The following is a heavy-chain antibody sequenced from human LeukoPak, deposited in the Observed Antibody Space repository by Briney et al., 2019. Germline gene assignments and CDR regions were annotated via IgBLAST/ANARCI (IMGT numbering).Heavy chain of an antibody. Sequence: PSETPSLTCTVSGGSISSYHWSWVRQAPGKGLEWIGYIYYSGSTNYNPSLKSRVTISVDRSKNQFSLKLSSVTAADTAVYYCGRDSGGTVDYWGQGTLVTVSP. CDR2: IYYSGST. CDR1: GGSISSYH. V-gene: IGHV4-59*01. CDR3: GRDSGGTVDY. J-gene: IGHJ4*02. D-gene: IGHD2-15*01.